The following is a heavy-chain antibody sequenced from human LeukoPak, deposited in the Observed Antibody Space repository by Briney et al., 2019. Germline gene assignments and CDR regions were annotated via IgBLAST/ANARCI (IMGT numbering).Heavy chain of an antibody. CDR1: GYTFTNHA. V-gene: IGHV7-4-1*02. CDR3: ARGCGGDCYNYYYYYYMDV. Sequence: ASVKVSCKASGYTFTNHAINWVRQAPGQGLEYMGWIDTNTGNPSYAQAFTGRIVFSLDTSVSTAYLQISSLKAEDTAVYYCARGCGGDCYNYYYYYYMDVWGKGTTVTVSS. D-gene: IGHD2-21*02. CDR2: IDTNTGNP. J-gene: IGHJ6*03.